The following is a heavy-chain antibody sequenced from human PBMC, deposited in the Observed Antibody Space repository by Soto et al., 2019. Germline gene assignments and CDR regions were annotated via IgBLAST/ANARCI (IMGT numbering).Heavy chain of an antibody. CDR3: SADHPHMAMGWPV. V-gene: IGHV1-58*02. J-gene: IGHJ6*02. CDR1: GFDFGSFG. CDR2: IVVVSGST. D-gene: IGHD1-26*01. Sequence: QMQLVQSAAEVREPGTSVRVSCRASGFDFGSFGIQFLRQTRGRGLEWIGWIVVVSGSTNYARQFHGRVALSRDMSSITAYLDLYDPTSDDTAVYFCSADHPHMAMGWPVWGHWTTGTVSS.